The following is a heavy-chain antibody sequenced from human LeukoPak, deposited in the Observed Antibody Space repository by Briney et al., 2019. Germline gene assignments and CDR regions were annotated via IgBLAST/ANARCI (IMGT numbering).Heavy chain of an antibody. D-gene: IGHD3-10*01. CDR3: ARVVTMVRGVSYYFDY. Sequence: GGSLRLSCVASGLPIADFAMHWVRQAPGKGLEWVSYISSSSSYTNYADSVKGRFTISRDNAKNSLYLQMNSLRAEDTAVYYCARVVTMVRGVSYYFDYWGQGTLVTVSS. V-gene: IGHV3-11*05. CDR2: ISSSSSYT. CDR1: GLPIADFA. J-gene: IGHJ4*02.